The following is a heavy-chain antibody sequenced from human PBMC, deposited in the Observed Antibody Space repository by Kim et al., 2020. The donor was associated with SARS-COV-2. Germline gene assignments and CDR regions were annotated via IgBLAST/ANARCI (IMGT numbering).Heavy chain of an antibody. CDR1: GGSINTASYD. J-gene: IGHJ4*03. V-gene: IGHV4-39*01. CDR2: DSCSRNT. Sequence: SETLSLTCTVYGGSINTASYDWGWIRQPPGKGLKWIGNDSCSRNTYPTPTIRSRVTLYIDKYKYPFSLNLTSVAAAATAFCDCTSPPVVRWLMGVCDGY. D-gene: IGHD3-10*01. CDR3: TSPPVVRWLMGVCDGY.